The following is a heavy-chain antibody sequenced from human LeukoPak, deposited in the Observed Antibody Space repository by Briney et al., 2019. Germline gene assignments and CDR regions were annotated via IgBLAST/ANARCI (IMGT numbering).Heavy chain of an antibody. CDR3: AREGYYYGSGSYYIHATSYFDY. CDR1: GFTFSSYA. CDR2: ISYDGSNK. V-gene: IGHV3-30-3*01. J-gene: IGHJ4*02. Sequence: PGGSERLSCAASGFTFSSYAMHWVRQAPGKGLEWVAVISYDGSNKYYADSVKGRFTISRDNSKNTLYLQMNSLRAEDTAVYYCAREGYYYGSGSYYIHATSYFDYWGQGTLVTVSS. D-gene: IGHD3-10*01.